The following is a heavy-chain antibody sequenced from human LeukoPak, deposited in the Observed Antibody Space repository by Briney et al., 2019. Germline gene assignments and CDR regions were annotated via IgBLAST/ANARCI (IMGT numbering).Heavy chain of an antibody. CDR3: ARGIGRYDYSNYHNWFDP. D-gene: IGHD4-11*01. V-gene: IGHV1-18*01. CDR2: ISAYNGNT. J-gene: IGHJ5*02. CDR1: GYTFTSYG. Sequence: ASVKVSCKASGYTFTSYGISWVRQAPGQGLEWMGWISAYNGNTNYAQKLQGRVTMTTDTSTSTAYMELRGLRSDDTAVYYCARGIGRYDYSNYHNWFDPWGQGTLVTVSS.